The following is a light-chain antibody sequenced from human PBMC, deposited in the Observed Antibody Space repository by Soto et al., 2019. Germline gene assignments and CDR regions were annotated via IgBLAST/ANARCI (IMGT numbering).Light chain of an antibody. CDR1: QSVSSY. CDR2: DAS. J-gene: IGKJ1*01. Sequence: EIVLTQSPATLSLSPGERATLSCRDSQSVSSYLAWYQQKPGQAPRLLIYDASNRATGIPAMFSGSGSGTDFTLTISSLEPEDFAVYYCQQRSNWPPTWTFGQGTKVDIK. CDR3: QQRSNWPPTWT. V-gene: IGKV3-11*01.